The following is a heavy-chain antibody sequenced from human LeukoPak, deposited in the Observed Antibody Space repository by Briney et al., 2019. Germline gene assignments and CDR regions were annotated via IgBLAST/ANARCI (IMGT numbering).Heavy chain of an antibody. Sequence: PSETLSLTCAVSGGSISSSNWWSWVRQPPGKGLEWIGEIYHSGSTNYKPSLKSRVTISVDKSKNQFSLKLSSVTAADTAVYYCARVHYYDSSGYIDYWGQGTLVTVSS. CDR2: IYHSGST. D-gene: IGHD3-22*01. V-gene: IGHV4-4*02. J-gene: IGHJ4*02. CDR1: GGSISSSNW. CDR3: ARVHYYDSSGYIDY.